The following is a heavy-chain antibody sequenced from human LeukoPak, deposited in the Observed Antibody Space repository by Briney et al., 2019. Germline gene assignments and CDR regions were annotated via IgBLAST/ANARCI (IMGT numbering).Heavy chain of an antibody. J-gene: IGHJ5*02. CDR1: GFTFSNYA. V-gene: IGHV3-23*01. Sequence: PGGSLRLSCAASGFTFSNYAMNWVRQAPGKGLERVSGISGSDGRTYYADSVKGRFTISRDNSKNTLYLQMNSLRVEDTAVYYCAKELLIWFGELFSWGQGTLVSVPS. D-gene: IGHD3-10*01. CDR3: AKELLIWFGELFS. CDR2: ISGSDGRT.